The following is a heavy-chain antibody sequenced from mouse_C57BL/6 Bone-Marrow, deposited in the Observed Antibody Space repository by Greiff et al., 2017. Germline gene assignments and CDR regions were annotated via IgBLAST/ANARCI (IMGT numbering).Heavy chain of an antibody. D-gene: IGHD2-2*01. CDR1: GFSLTSYG. CDR2: IWSDGST. CDR3: ARHRGYGYDEYYAMDY. Sequence: VKLMESGPGLVAPSQSLSITCTVSGFSLTSYGVHWVRQPPGKGLEWLVVIWSDGSTTYNSALKSRLSISKDNSKRQVFLKMNSLQTDDTAMYYCARHRGYGYDEYYAMDYWGQGTSGTVSS. J-gene: IGHJ4*01. V-gene: IGHV2-6-1*01.